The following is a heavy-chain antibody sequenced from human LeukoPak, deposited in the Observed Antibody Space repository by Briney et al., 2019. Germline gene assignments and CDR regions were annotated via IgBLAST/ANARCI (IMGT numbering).Heavy chain of an antibody. D-gene: IGHD6-25*01. CDR3: ATPSGGY. CDR2: ISGSGDST. CDR1: EFNFRRFG. J-gene: IGHJ4*02. V-gene: IGHV3-23*01. Sequence: GGSLRLSCAASEFNFRRFGMSWVRQAPGKGLEWVSAISGSGDSTYYASSVKGRFTISRDNSKNTVYLQMNSLRAEDTAVYYCATPSGGYWGQGTLVTVSS.